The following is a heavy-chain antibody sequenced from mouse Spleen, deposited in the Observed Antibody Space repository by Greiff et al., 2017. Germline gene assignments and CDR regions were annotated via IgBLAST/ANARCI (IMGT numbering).Heavy chain of an antibody. J-gene: IGHJ4*01. CDR1: GYTFTDYN. D-gene: IGHD2-2*01. V-gene: IGHV1-18*01. Sequence: VQLKESGPELVKPGASVKIPCKASGYTFTDYNMDWVKQSHGKSLEWIGDINPNNGGTIYNQKFKGKATLTVDKSSSTAYMELRSLTSEDTAVYYCARRGIYYGYDDAMDYWGQGTSVTVSS. CDR2: INPNNGGT. CDR3: ARRGIYYGYDDAMDY.